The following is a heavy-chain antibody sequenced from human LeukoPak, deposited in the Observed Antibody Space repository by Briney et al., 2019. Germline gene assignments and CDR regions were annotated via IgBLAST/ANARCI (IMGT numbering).Heavy chain of an antibody. CDR2: IKQDESET. D-gene: IGHD3-10*01. Sequence: GGSLRLSCEGSGFSFSSYWMTWVRQSPEKGPEWVANIKQDESETYTVDSVKGRFTISRDNAKNSVYLHMNSLRAEDTALYYCARLSAYYYGSFFYYYMDVWGKGTTVTVSS. CDR3: ARLSAYYYGSFFYYYMDV. J-gene: IGHJ6*03. CDR1: GFSFSSYW. V-gene: IGHV3-7*01.